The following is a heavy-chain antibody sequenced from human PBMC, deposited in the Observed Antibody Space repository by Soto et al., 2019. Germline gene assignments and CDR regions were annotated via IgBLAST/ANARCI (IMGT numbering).Heavy chain of an antibody. CDR2: INHSGST. V-gene: IGHV4-34*01. CDR1: GGSFSGYY. J-gene: IGHJ4*02. CDR3: AGRGHCGGDCPPRY. D-gene: IGHD2-21*02. Sequence: QVQLQQWGAGLLKPSETLSLTCAVYGGSFSGYYWSWIRQPPGKGLEWIGEINHSGSTNYNPSLKSRVPISVDTSKNQFSLKLSSVTAADTAVYYCAGRGHCGGDCPPRYWGQGTLVTVSS.